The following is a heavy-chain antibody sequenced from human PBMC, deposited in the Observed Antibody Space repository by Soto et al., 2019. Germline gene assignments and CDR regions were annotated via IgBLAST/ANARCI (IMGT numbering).Heavy chain of an antibody. V-gene: IGHV3-43*01. CDR2: ISWDGGST. D-gene: IGHD3-10*01. Sequence: DVQLVESGGVVVQPGGSLRLSCAASGFTFDDYTMHWVRQAPGKGLEWVSLISWDGGSTYYADSVKGRFTISRDNSKNSLYLQMNSLRTEDTALYYCAKDSSYYGSGSYYNGELDYWGQGTLVTVSS. CDR3: AKDSSYYGSGSYYNGELDY. CDR1: GFTFDDYT. J-gene: IGHJ4*02.